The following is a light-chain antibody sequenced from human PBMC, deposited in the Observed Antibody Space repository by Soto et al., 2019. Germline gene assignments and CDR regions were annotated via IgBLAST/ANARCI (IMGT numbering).Light chain of an antibody. Sequence: DIQMTQSPSTLSASVGDRVTITFRASQSVSNWLAWYQQKPGKAPTLLIYDVSRLETGVPSRFSGSGSGTEFTLTINSLQPEDFATYFCQQSYSTPRKFGQGTKVDIK. J-gene: IGKJ1*01. CDR1: QSVSNW. CDR2: DVS. V-gene: IGKV1-5*01. CDR3: QQSYSTPRK.